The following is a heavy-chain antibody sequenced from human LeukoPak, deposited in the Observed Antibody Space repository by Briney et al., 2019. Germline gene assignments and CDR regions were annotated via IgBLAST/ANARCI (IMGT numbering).Heavy chain of an antibody. J-gene: IGHJ4*02. CDR2: INPSGGST. D-gene: IGHD3-22*01. V-gene: IGHV1-46*01. CDR3: ARQFPYYYDSSGYLVGDY. CDR1: GYTFTSYY. Sequence: ASVKVSCKASGYTFTSYYMHWVRQAPGQGLEWMGIINPSGGSTSYPQKFQGRVTMTRDTSTSRVYMELSSLRSEDTAVYYCARQFPYYYDSSGYLVGDYWGQGTLVTVSS.